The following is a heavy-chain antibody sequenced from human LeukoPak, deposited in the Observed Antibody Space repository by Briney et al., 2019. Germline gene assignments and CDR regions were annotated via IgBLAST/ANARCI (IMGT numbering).Heavy chain of an antibody. CDR2: VYYSGTT. D-gene: IGHD4/OR15-4a*01. Sequence: PSETLSLTCNVSGYSITSGGFYWAWIRQSPGKGLEWIGNVYYSGTTQYNPSLKGRVTISMDMSKNQFSLNLNSVSVTDTAIYYCARRDYAAWFDPWGQGTLVTVSS. CDR1: GYSITSGGFY. J-gene: IGHJ5*02. V-gene: IGHV4-39*01. CDR3: ARRDYAAWFDP.